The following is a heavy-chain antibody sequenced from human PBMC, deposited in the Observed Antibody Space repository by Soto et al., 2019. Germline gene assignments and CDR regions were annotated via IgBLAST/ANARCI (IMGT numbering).Heavy chain of an antibody. CDR1: GGSISSGDYY. D-gene: IGHD4-17*01. J-gene: IGHJ4*02. V-gene: IGHV4-30-4*01. CDR3: ARHVGYGDYGYFGY. Sequence: PSETVSLTCTVSGGSISSGDYYWSWIRQPPGKGLEWIGYIYYSGSTYYNPSLKSRVTISVDTSKNQFSLKLSSVTAADTAVYYCARHVGYGDYGYFGYWGQGTLVTVSS. CDR2: IYYSGST.